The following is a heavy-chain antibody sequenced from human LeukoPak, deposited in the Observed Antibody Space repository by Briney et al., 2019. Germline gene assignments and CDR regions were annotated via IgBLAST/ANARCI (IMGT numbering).Heavy chain of an antibody. D-gene: IGHD4-17*01. J-gene: IGHJ3*02. CDR1: GFTFSNYA. V-gene: IGHV3-30-3*01. CDR3: ASVSVTSAFDI. CDR2: ISYDGTNK. Sequence: GGSLRLSCAASGFTFSNYAMHWVLQAPGKGLEWVAVISYDGTNKYYADSVKGRFTNSRDNSQNTLYLQMNSLRVEDTAVYYCASVSVTSAFDIWGQGTMVTVSS.